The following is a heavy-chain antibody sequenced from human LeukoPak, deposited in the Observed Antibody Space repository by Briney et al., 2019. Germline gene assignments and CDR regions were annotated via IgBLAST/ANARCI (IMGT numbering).Heavy chain of an antibody. J-gene: IGHJ4*02. CDR1: GYRFTDYW. Sequence: GESLKISCKGSGYRFTDYWIAWVRQMPGKGLEWMGIIYPGDSDSRYSPSFQGQVTFSADKSISTAYLQWSSLKASDTAMYYCARHLGATDYWGQGTLVTVSS. CDR3: ARHLGATDY. CDR2: IYPGDSDS. V-gene: IGHV5-51*01. D-gene: IGHD1-26*01.